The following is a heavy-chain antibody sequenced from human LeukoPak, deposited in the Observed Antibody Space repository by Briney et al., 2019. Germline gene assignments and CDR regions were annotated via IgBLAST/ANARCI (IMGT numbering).Heavy chain of an antibody. CDR2: IKEDGGQK. J-gene: IGHJ4*02. V-gene: IGHV3-7*01. CDR3: ARWEIRGTAHQLDY. CDR1: GFTLSNHW. Sequence: GGSLRLSCAASGFTLSNHWMSWVRQAPGKGLEWVANIKEDGGQKYYLDSVKGRFTISRDNAKNSMYLQMNSLRAEDTAVYYCARWEIRGTAHQLDYWGQGTLVTVSS. D-gene: IGHD1-7*01.